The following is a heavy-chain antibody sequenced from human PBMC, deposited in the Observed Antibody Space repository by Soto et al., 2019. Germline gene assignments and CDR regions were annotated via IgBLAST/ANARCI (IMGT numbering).Heavy chain of an antibody. V-gene: IGHV3-66*01. CDR3: ATSNIVVVPAAMPFDP. D-gene: IGHD2-2*01. CDR1: GFTVSSNY. Sequence: GGSLRLSCAASGFTVSSNYMSRVRQAPGKGLEWVSVIYSGGSTYYADSVKGRFTISRDNSKNTLYLQMNSLRAEDTAVYYCATSNIVVVPAAMPFDPWGQGTLVTVSS. CDR2: IYSGGST. J-gene: IGHJ5*02.